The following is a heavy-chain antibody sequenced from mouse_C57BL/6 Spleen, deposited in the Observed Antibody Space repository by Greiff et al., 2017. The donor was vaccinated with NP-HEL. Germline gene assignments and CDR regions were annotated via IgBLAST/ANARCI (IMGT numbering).Heavy chain of an antibody. CDR1: GYTFTGYW. J-gene: IGHJ4*01. CDR2: ILPGSGST. CDR3: ARSPYYYGSSYRAMDY. Sequence: VKLQESGAELMKPGASVKLSCKATGYTFTGYWIEWVKQRPGHGLEWIGEILPGSGSTNYNEKFKGKATFTADTSSNTAYMQLSSLTTEDSAIYYCARSPYYYGSSYRAMDYWGQGTSVTVSS. D-gene: IGHD1-1*01. V-gene: IGHV1-9*01.